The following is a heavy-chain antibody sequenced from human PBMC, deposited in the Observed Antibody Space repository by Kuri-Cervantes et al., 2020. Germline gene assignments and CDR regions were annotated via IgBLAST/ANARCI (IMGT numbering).Heavy chain of an antibody. D-gene: IGHD3-10*01. V-gene: IGHV1-69*05. CDR1: GYTFTSYG. J-gene: IGHJ4*02. CDR2: IIPIFGTA. Sequence: SVKVSCKASGYTFTSYGISWVRQAPGQGLEWMGGIIPIFGTANYAQKFQGRVTITTDESTSTAYMELSRLRSDDTAVYYCAREPRPGSGYSDYWGQGTLVTVSS. CDR3: AREPRPGSGYSDY.